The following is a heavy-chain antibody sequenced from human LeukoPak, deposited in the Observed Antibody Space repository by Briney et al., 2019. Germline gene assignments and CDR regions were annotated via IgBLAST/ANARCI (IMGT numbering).Heavy chain of an antibody. CDR3: TKDQRDTDTLRGVIAYYYGMDV. CDR2: ICDTGRTT. Sequence: GGSLKLSCAASGLTFSNYAMSWVRQAPGKGLQWVSAICDTGRTTYYADSVKGRFTISRDNPKSTLYLQMNSLRADDTAVYYCTKDQRDTDTLRGVIAYYYGMDVWGQGTTVTVSS. D-gene: IGHD3-10*01. J-gene: IGHJ6*02. CDR1: GLTFSNYA. V-gene: IGHV3-23*01.